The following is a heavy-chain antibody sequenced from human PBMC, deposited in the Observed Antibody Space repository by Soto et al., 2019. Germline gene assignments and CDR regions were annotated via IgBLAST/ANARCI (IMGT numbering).Heavy chain of an antibody. D-gene: IGHD3-3*01. CDR1: GGSISSGGYY. CDR3: ARVSLHTTIFGVPIGGLDY. Sequence: SETLSLTCTVSGGSISSGGYYWSWIRQHPGKGLEWIGYIYYSGSTYYNPSLKSRVTISVDTSKNQFSLKLSSVTAADTAVYYCARVSLHTTIFGVPIGGLDYWGQGTLVTVSS. V-gene: IGHV4-31*03. CDR2: IYYSGST. J-gene: IGHJ4*02.